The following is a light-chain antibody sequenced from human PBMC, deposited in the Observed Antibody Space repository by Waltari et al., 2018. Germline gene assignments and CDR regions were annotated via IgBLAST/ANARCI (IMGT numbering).Light chain of an antibody. CDR3: QQYYNWPTT. J-gene: IGKJ1*01. V-gene: IGKV3-15*01. CDR1: QGVTNK. Sequence: EIELTQSPATLSVSPGEKATLPCRASQGVTNKLAWYQQKPGQAPRLLIFIASTRATGIPARFSGSGSGTEFTLTISSLQSEDFAVYYCQQYYNWPTTFGQGTRVEVK. CDR2: IAS.